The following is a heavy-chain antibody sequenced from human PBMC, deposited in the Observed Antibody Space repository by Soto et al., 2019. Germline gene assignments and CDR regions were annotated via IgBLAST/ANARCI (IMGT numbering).Heavy chain of an antibody. CDR1: GFTFSNAW. V-gene: IGHV3-15*07. Sequence: VQLVESGGGLVKPGGSLRLSCAASGFTFSNAWMNWVRQAPGKGLEWVGRIKSKTDGGTADYAAPMKGRFTISRDDSKNTLYLQMDSLITEDTAVYYCTTHNCSGGSCYSGYYYYGLDVWGQGTTVSVSS. CDR2: IKSKTDGGTA. D-gene: IGHD2-15*01. J-gene: IGHJ6*02. CDR3: TTHNCSGGSCYSGYYYYGLDV.